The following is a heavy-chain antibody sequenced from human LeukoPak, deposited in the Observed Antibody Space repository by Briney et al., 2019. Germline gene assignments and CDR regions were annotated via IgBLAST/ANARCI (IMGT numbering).Heavy chain of an antibody. J-gene: IGHJ3*02. V-gene: IGHV1-18*03. CDR2: ISAYNGNT. Sequence: GASVKVSCKASGYTFLNYGIHWVRQAPGQGLEWMGWISAYNGNTIYAQNFQGRVTMTTDTSTMTVYMELRSLRSDDMALYCCARGHILRGDIWGPGTMVTVSS. CDR1: GYTFLNYG. D-gene: IGHD3-9*01. CDR3: ARGHILRGDI.